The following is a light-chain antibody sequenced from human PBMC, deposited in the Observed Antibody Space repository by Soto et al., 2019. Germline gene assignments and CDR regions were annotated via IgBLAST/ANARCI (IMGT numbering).Light chain of an antibody. CDR2: AAS. CDR3: QQSYSTPWT. J-gene: IGKJ1*01. CDR1: QSISSY. Sequence: DIQMTQSPSSLSASVGDRVTITCQASQSISSYLNWYQQKPRKAPKLMIYAASSLQSGVTSRFSGSRSGTDFTLTISSLQPEDFATYYCQQSYSTPWTFGQGTKVEIK. V-gene: IGKV1-39*01.